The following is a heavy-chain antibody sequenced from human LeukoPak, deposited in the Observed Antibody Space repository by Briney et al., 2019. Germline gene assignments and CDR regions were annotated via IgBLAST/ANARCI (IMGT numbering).Heavy chain of an antibody. CDR1: GFTLSSYA. J-gene: IGHJ6*03. CDR2: ISYDGSNK. V-gene: IGHV3-30*01. D-gene: IGHD2-2*01. Sequence: PGRSLRLSCAASGFTLSSYAMHWVRQAPGKGLEWVAAISYDGSNKYYADSVKGRFTISRDNSKNTLYLQMNSLRAEDTAVYYCARDRGKGPGSFFYSYYMDVWGKGPTVTVSS. CDR3: ARDRGKGPGSFFYSYYMDV.